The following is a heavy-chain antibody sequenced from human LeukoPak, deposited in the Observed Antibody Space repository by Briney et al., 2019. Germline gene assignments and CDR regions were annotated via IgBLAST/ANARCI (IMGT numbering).Heavy chain of an antibody. Sequence: SETLSLTCTVSGGSISSYYWSWIRQPAGKGLEWIGRIYTSGSTNYNPSLKIRVTMSVDTSKNQFSLKLSSVTAADTAVYYCARGLCSSTSCYGGFGDRGYYYYYMDVWGKGTTVTVSS. D-gene: IGHD2-2*01. CDR3: ARGLCSSTSCYGGFGDRGYYYYYMDV. CDR1: GGSISSYY. V-gene: IGHV4-4*07. J-gene: IGHJ6*03. CDR2: IYTSGST.